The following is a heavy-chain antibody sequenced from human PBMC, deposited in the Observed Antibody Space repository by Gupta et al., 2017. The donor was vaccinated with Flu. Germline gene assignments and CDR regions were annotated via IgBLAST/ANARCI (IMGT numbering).Heavy chain of an antibody. CDR2: ISYDGSNK. J-gene: IGHJ6*02. CDR1: GFTFSSYG. V-gene: IGHV3-30*18. CDR3: AKDFGGGSSWYSTWGYYYGMDG. Sequence: QVQLVASGGGVVQPGRSLRLSCAASGFTFSSYGMHWVRQAPGKGLEWVAVISYDGSNKYYADAVKGRFTISRDNSKNTRYLQMNSLRAEDTAGYYCAKDFGGGSSWYSTWGYYYGMDGWGQGTTVTVSS. D-gene: IGHD6-13*01.